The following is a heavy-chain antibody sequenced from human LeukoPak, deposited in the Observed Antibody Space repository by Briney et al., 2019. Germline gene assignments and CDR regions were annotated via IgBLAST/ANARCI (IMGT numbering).Heavy chain of an antibody. CDR3: ARLYSSGWYDY. Sequence: PSETLSLTCTVSGGSISSSSYYWGWIRQPPGKGLEWIGSIYYSGSTYYNPSLKSRVTITVDTSKNQFSLKVSSVTAADTAVYYCARLYSSGWYDYWGQGTLATVSS. D-gene: IGHD6-19*01. J-gene: IGHJ4*02. V-gene: IGHV4-39*01. CDR1: GGSISSSSYY. CDR2: IYYSGST.